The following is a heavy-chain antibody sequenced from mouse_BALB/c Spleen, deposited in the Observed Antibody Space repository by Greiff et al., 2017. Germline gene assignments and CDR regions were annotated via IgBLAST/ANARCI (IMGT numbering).Heavy chain of an antibody. CDR1: GYSFTGYF. CDR2: INPYNGDT. CDR3: ANYGSSYGFAY. J-gene: IGHJ3*01. Sequence: VQLQQSGPELVKPGASVKISCKASGYSFTGYFMNWVMQSHGKSLEWIGRINPYNGDTFYNQKFKGKATLTVDKSSSTAHMALRSLASEDSAVYYCANYGSSYGFAYWGQGTLVTVSA. D-gene: IGHD1-1*01. V-gene: IGHV1-20*02.